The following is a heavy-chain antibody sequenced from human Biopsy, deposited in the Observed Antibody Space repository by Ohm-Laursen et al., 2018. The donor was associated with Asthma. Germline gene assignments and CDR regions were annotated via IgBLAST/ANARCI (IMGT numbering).Heavy chain of an antibody. D-gene: IGHD2-15*01. V-gene: IGHV4-59*01. J-gene: IGHJ4*02. Sequence: SQTLSLTCTVSGVSIRSYYWTWIRQPPGKGLEWIGNIHYSGSTCSNPSLKSRVTISVDTSKKQISLRLSSVIAADTAVYYCAGFCSGGNCPDHWGQGTPVTVSS. CDR2: IHYSGST. CDR3: AGFCSGGNCPDH. CDR1: GVSIRSYY.